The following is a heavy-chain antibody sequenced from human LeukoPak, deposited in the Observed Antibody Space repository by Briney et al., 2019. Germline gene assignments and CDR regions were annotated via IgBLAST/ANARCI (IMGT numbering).Heavy chain of an antibody. Sequence: ASVKVSCKVSGYTLTELSMHWARQAPGKGLEWMGGFDPEDGETIYAQKFQGRVTMTEDTSTDTAYMELSSLRSEDTAVYYCATVGVGATQDYYYYGMDVWGQGTTVTVSS. D-gene: IGHD1-26*01. J-gene: IGHJ6*02. CDR2: FDPEDGET. CDR1: GYTLTELS. V-gene: IGHV1-24*01. CDR3: ATVGVGATQDYYYYGMDV.